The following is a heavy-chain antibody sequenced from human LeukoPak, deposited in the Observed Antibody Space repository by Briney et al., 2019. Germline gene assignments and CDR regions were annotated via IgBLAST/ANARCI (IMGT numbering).Heavy chain of an antibody. V-gene: IGHV1-69*13. J-gene: IGHJ3*02. CDR3: ARDQGSRGYGLAFDI. D-gene: IGHD5-12*01. CDR2: IIPTFGTA. Sequence: GASVKVSCKASGGTFSSCAISWVRQAPGQGLEWMGGIIPTFGTANYAQKFQGRVTITADESTSTAYMELSSLRSEDTAVYYCARDQGSRGYGLAFDIWGQGTMVTVSS. CDR1: GGTFSSCA.